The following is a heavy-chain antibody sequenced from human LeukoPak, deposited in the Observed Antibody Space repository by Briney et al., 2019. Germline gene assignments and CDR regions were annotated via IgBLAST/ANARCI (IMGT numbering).Heavy chain of an antibody. CDR2: ISSSSSYI. CDR3: ARILTAVAD. V-gene: IGHV3-21*01. J-gene: IGHJ4*02. Sequence: NPGGSLRLSCEASGFSFPYGMSWVRPAPGKGLEWVSSISSSSSYIYYADSVKGRFTISRDNAKNSLYLQMNSLRAEDTAVYYCARILTAVADWGQGTLVTVSS. D-gene: IGHD6-19*01. CDR1: GFSFPYG.